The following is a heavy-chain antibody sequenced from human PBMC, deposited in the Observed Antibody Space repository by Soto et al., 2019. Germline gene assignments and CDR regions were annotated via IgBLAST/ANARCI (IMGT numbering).Heavy chain of an antibody. CDR1: GYTFTNSY. D-gene: IGHD6-13*01. Sequence: ASVKVSCKASGYTFTNSYIHWVRQAPGQGLEWMALLNPNGGSTNYAQNFQGRVTVTRDTSTSTVYMELTSLTSEDTAVYFCARNLAAGYYWGQGTLVTVSS. J-gene: IGHJ4*02. CDR2: LNPNGGST. V-gene: IGHV1-46*01. CDR3: ARNLAAGYY.